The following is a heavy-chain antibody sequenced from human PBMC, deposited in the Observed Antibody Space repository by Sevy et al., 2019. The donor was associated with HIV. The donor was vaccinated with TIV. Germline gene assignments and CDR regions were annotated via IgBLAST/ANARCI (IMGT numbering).Heavy chain of an antibody. D-gene: IGHD2-8*01. V-gene: IGHV3-23*01. CDR2: LSFGCGEI. CDR3: AREGCTKPHDY. Sequence: GGSLRLSCAASGFTFSKYSMSWVRQPPGKGLEWVSTLSFGCGEINYADSVKGRFIISRDNSKSSGYLQMNNLRPEDTAVYYCAREGCTKPHDYWGQGTLVTVSS. J-gene: IGHJ4*02. CDR1: GFTFSKYS.